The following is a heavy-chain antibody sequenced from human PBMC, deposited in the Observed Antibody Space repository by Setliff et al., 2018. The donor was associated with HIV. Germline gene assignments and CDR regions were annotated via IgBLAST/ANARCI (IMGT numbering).Heavy chain of an antibody. CDR3: ARVFPPIRGAPFGTPPGAFDI. V-gene: IGHV4-4*07. J-gene: IGHJ3*02. CDR2: IYSSGST. CDR1: GGSMSTYY. Sequence: SETLSLTCSVSGGSMSTYYWSWIRQPAGKGLEWIGRIYSSGSTIYNPSLRSRVTVSVDTSKSQLSLKLTSVTAADTAVYYCARVFPPIRGAPFGTPPGAFDIWGQGTMVTV. D-gene: IGHD2-15*01.